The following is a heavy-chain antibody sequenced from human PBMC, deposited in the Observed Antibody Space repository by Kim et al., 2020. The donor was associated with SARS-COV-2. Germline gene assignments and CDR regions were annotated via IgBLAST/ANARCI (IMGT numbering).Heavy chain of an antibody. V-gene: IGHV3-43*02. CDR2: ISGDGGST. Sequence: GGSLRLSCAASGFTFDDYAMHWVRQAPGKGLEWVSLISGDGGSTYYADSVKGRFTISRDNSKNSLYLQMNSLRTEDTALYYCAKDALDPFYYDYVWGSYKPDGPFGWGQGTLVTVSS. J-gene: IGHJ4*02. D-gene: IGHD3-16*01. CDR3: AKDALDPFYYDYVWGSYKPDGPFG. CDR1: GFTFDDYA.